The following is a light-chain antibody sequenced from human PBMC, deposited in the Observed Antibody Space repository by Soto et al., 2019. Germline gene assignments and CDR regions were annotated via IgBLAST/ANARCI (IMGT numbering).Light chain of an antibody. J-gene: IGLJ7*01. Sequence: QSVLTQPASVSGSPGQSIAISCTGSSSDVGIYNYVSWYQQHPGKVPKLIIYEVTNRPSGVSDRFSGSKSGNTASLTISGLQPEDEADYYCCSYTSTYTLVFGGGTQLTVL. CDR2: EVT. CDR3: CSYTSTYTLV. V-gene: IGLV2-14*01. CDR1: SSDVGIYNY.